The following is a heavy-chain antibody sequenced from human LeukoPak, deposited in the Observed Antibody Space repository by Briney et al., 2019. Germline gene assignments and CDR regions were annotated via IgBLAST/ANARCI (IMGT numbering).Heavy chain of an antibody. V-gene: IGHV1-8*03. D-gene: IGHD3-9*01. CDR1: GYTFTSYD. CDR2: MNPNSGNT. J-gene: IGHJ4*02. Sequence: ASVKVSCKASGYTFTSYDINWVRQATGQGLEWMGWMNPNSGNTGYAQKFQGRVTITRNTSISTAYMELSSLRSEDTAVYYCARIPANYDILTGYAIDYWGQGTLVTVSS. CDR3: ARIPANYDILTGYAIDY.